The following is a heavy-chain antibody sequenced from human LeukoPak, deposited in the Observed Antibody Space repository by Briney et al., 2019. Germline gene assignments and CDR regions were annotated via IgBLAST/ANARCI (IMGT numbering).Heavy chain of an antibody. CDR3: AKDRYGGNSGLLDY. D-gene: IGHD4-23*01. CDR2: ISWNSGSI. Sequence: GRSLRLSCAASGFTFDDYAMHWVRQAPGKGLEWVSGISWNSGSIGYADSVKGRFTISRDNAENSLYLQMNSLRAEDMALYYCAKDRYGGNSGLLDYWGQGTLVTVSS. CDR1: GFTFDDYA. V-gene: IGHV3-9*03. J-gene: IGHJ4*02.